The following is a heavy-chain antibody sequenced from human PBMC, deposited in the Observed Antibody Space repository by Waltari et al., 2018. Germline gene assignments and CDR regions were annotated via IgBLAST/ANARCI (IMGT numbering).Heavy chain of an antibody. CDR2: ISSSSTI. D-gene: IGHD2-21*01. CDR1: GFTFSSYS. Sequence: EVQLVESGGGLVQPGGSLRLSCAASGFTFSSYSMNWVRQAPGKGLEWVSYISSSSTIYYADSVKGRFTISRDNAKNSLYLQMNSLRAEDTAVYYCARVWLGDFDYWGQGTLVTVSS. J-gene: IGHJ4*02. CDR3: ARVWLGDFDY. V-gene: IGHV3-48*04.